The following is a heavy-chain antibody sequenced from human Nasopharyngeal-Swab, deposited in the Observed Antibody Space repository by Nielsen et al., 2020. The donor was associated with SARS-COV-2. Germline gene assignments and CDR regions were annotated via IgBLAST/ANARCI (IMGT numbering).Heavy chain of an antibody. Sequence: GESLKISCAASGFTFSSYAMHWVRQAPGKGLEWVAVISYDGSNKYYADSVKGRFTISRDNSKNTLYLQMNSLRAEDTAVYYCAKVLSHYGDYGNDAFDIWGQGTMITVSS. CDR3: AKVLSHYGDYGNDAFDI. CDR2: ISYDGSNK. CDR1: GFTFSSYA. D-gene: IGHD4-17*01. J-gene: IGHJ3*02. V-gene: IGHV3-30*04.